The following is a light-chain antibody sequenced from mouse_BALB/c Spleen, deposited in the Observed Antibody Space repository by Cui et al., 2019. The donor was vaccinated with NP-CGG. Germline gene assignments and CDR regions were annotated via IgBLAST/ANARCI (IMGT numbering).Light chain of an antibody. Sequence: QAVVTQESALTTSPGETVTLTCRLSTGAVTTSNYANWVQEKPDHLFTGLIGGTNNRVPGVPARFSGSLIGGKAALTITGAQTEDEAIYFCALWYSNHWVFGGGTKLTVL. J-gene: IGLJ1*01. CDR1: TGAVTTSNY. CDR2: GTN. V-gene: IGLV1*01. CDR3: ALWYSNHWV.